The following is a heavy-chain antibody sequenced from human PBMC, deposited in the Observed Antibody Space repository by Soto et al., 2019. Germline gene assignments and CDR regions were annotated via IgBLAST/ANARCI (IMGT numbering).Heavy chain of an antibody. V-gene: IGHV3-23*01. D-gene: IGHD6-19*01. J-gene: IGHJ4*02. CDR3: AKDESSGWYLPVDY. CDR1: GFTFSSYA. CDR2: ISGSGGST. Sequence: GGSLRLSCAASGFTFSSYAMSWVRQAPGKGLEWVSAISGSGGSTYYADSVKGRFTISRDNSKNTLYLQMNSLRAEDTAVYYCAKDESSGWYLPVDYWGQGTLVTVSS.